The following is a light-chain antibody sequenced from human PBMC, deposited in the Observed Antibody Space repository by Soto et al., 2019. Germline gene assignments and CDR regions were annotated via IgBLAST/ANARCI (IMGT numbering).Light chain of an antibody. J-gene: IGLJ1*01. CDR3: SSYVTNNTYV. Sequence: QSVLTQPASVSGSPGQSITISCTGTSSDVGTYSFVSWYQHHPGKAPKLMIYEVSNRPSGVSSCFSGSKSGDTASLAISGLQAEDEADYYCSSYVTNNTYVFGTGTKVTVL. CDR2: EVS. V-gene: IGLV2-14*01. CDR1: SSDVGTYSF.